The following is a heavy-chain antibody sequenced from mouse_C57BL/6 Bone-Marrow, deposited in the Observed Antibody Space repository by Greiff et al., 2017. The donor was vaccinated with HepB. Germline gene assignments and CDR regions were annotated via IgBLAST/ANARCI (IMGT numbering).Heavy chain of an antibody. Sequence: QVQLQQSGAELVKPGASVKLSCKASGYTFTSYWMQWVKQRPGQGLEWIGEIDPSDSYTNYNQKFKGKATLTVDTSSSTAYMQLSSLTSEDSAVYYCARILRWFAYWGQGTLVTVSA. J-gene: IGHJ3*01. CDR2: IDPSDSYT. CDR3: ARILRWFAY. V-gene: IGHV1-50*01. CDR1: GYTFTSYW.